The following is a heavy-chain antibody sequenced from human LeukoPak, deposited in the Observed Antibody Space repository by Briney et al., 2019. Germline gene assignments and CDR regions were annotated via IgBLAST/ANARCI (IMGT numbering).Heavy chain of an antibody. CDR2: ISDSGGST. J-gene: IGHJ4*02. CDR3: AKYVDGSAKYFFDY. V-gene: IGHV3-23*01. Sequence: GGSLRLSCAASGFTFYTYAMSWVHQAPGKGLEWVSTISDSGGSTDYADSVRGRFTISRDNSKNRLYLQMKSLRAEDTAVYYCAKYVDGSAKYFFDYWGQGTLVTVSS. CDR1: GFTFYTYA. D-gene: IGHD3-10*01.